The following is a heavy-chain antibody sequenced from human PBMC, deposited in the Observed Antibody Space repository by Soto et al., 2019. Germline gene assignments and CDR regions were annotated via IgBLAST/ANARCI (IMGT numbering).Heavy chain of an antibody. Sequence: SVKVSCKASGGTFSSYAISWVRQAPGQGLEWMGGIIPIFGTANYAQKFQGRVTITADKSTSTAYMELSSLRSEDTAVYYCARFDSGYEGYYYYGMDVWGQGXTVTV. CDR1: GGTFSSYA. D-gene: IGHD5-12*01. CDR2: IIPIFGTA. CDR3: ARFDSGYEGYYYYGMDV. J-gene: IGHJ6*02. V-gene: IGHV1-69*06.